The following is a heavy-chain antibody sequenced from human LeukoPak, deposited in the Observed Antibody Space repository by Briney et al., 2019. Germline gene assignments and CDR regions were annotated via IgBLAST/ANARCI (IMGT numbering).Heavy chain of an antibody. V-gene: IGHV3-33*01. CDR1: GFTFSSYG. Sequence: GRSLRLSRAASGFTFSSYGMHWVRQAPGKGLEWVAVIWYDGSNKYYADSVKGRFTISRDNSKNTLYLQMNSLRAEDTAVYYCARDYYYDSSGYSYYFDYWGQGTLVTVSS. D-gene: IGHD3-22*01. CDR3: ARDYYYDSSGYSYYFDY. CDR2: IWYDGSNK. J-gene: IGHJ4*02.